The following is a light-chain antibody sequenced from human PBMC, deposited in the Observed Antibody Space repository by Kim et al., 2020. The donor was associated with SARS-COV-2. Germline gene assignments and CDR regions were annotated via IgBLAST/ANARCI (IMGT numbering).Light chain of an antibody. J-gene: IGKJ4*01. CDR3: QQSGSSPLT. CDR1: QSVSSNN. V-gene: IGKV3-20*01. Sequence: EIVLTQSPGTLSLSPGERATLSCRASQSVSSNNLAWYQQKPGQAPRLLIYGASTRATGIPDRFSGGGSGTDFTLTISRLEPEDFAVYYCQQSGSSPLTFGGGTKVDIK. CDR2: GAS.